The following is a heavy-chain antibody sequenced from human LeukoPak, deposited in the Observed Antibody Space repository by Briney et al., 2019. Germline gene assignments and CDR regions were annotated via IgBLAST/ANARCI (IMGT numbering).Heavy chain of an antibody. CDR2: IYYSGST. V-gene: IGHV4-61*01. D-gene: IGHD6-19*01. CDR1: GGSVSSGSYY. Sequence: SETLSLTCTVSGGSVSSGSYYWSWFRQPPGKGLEWIGYIYYSGSTNYNPSLKSRVTISVDTSKNQFSLKLSSVTAADTAVYYCARDSGDNSSGWHYYFDYWGQGTLVTVSS. CDR3: ARDSGDNSSGWHYYFDY. J-gene: IGHJ4*02.